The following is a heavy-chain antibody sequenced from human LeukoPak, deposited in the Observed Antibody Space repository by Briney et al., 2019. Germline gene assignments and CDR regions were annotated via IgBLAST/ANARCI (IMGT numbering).Heavy chain of an antibody. CDR3: ARGAAVI. CDR2: IYYSGST. D-gene: IGHD2/OR15-2a*01. Sequence: KASQTLSLTCTVSGVSISSSSYYWGWIRQPPGKGLEWIGSIYYSGSTYYNPSLKSRVTISVDTSKNQFSLKLSSVTAADTAVYSCARGAAVIWGQGTLVTVSS. J-gene: IGHJ4*02. V-gene: IGHV4-39*07. CDR1: GVSISSSSYY.